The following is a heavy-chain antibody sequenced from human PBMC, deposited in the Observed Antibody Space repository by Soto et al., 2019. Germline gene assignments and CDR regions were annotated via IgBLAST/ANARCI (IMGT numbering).Heavy chain of an antibody. V-gene: IGHV3-7*01. CDR2: IKQDGSEK. CDR1: GFTFSSYW. CDR3: IKGGGANYYSHYAFDF. J-gene: IGHJ3*01. D-gene: IGHD2-21*02. Sequence: PGGSLRLSCAASGFTFSSYWMSWVRQAPGKGLEWVANIKQDGSEKYYVDSVKGRFTISRDNAKNSLYLQMNSLRAEDTAVYYCIKGGGANYYSHYAFDFWGQGTMVTVSS.